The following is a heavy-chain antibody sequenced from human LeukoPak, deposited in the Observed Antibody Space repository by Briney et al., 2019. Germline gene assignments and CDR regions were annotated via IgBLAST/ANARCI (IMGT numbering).Heavy chain of an antibody. CDR1: GYTFTGYY. J-gene: IGHJ3*02. CDR3: ASIGGYDSNRDAFDI. Sequence: ASVKVSCKASGYTFTGYYMHWVRQAPGQGLEWMGRINPNSGGTNYAQKFQGRVTMTRDTSISTAYMELSRLRSDDTAVYYCASIGGYDSNRDAFDIWGQGTMVTVSS. D-gene: IGHD5-12*01. CDR2: INPNSGGT. V-gene: IGHV1-2*06.